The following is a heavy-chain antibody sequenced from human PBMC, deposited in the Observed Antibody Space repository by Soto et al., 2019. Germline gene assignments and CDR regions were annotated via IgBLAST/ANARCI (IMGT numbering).Heavy chain of an antibody. D-gene: IGHD3-3*01. CDR3: AKDRTTFGVINQYFFDS. J-gene: IGHJ4*02. V-gene: IGHV3-23*04. CDR2: ISSSGRQT. CDR1: GFTFSNYA. Sequence: VPLVESGGGVVQPGRSLRLSCAASGFTFSNYAMSWVRQAPGKGLEWVSAISSSGRQTYYADSVRGRFTILRDNSKNALYLQMSSLRAGDTAVYYCAKDRTTFGVINQYFFDSWGQGTLVAVSS.